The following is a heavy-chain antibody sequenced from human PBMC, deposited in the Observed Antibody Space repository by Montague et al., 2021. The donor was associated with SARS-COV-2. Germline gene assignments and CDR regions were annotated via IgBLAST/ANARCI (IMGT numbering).Heavy chain of an antibody. V-gene: IGHV4-59*11. J-gene: IGHJ6*02. CDR3: ARGVSYYDFWSGYDYGMDV. Sequence: SETLSLTCTVSDVPTSAHFWSWIRQPPGKGLEWIGYIYYSGSTNYNPSLKSRVTISVDTSKNQFSLKLSSVTAADTAVYYCARGVSYYDFWSGYDYGMDVWGQGTTVTVSS. CDR1: DVPTSAHF. CDR2: IYYSGST. D-gene: IGHD3-3*01.